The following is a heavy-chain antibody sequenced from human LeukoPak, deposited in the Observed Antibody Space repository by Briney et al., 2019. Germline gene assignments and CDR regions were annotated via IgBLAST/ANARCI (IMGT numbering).Heavy chain of an antibody. CDR3: AAGDPWHLLDY. D-gene: IGHD5-12*01. J-gene: IGHJ4*02. CDR1: GYTLTELS. CDR2: FDLGDGET. Sequence: VSVKVSCKVSGYTLTELSMHWVRQAPGKGLEWMGGFDLGDGETIFAQKFQGRVTMTEDTSSDTAYMELRSLTSEDTAVYYCAAGDPWHLLDYWGQGTLVTVSS. V-gene: IGHV1-24*01.